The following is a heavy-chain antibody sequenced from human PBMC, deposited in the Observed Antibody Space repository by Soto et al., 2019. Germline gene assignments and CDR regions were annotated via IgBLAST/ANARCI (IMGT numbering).Heavy chain of an antibody. V-gene: IGHV3-33*01. CDR1: GFTFSSYG. D-gene: IGHD6-19*01. CDR2: IWYDGSNK. CDR3: ARDEVAVAGRTYYYGMDV. Sequence: QVQLVESGGGVVQPGRSLRLSCAASGFTFSSYGVHWVRQAPGKGLEWVAVIWYDGSNKYYADSVKGRFTISRDNSKNTLYLQMNSLRAEDTAVYYCARDEVAVAGRTYYYGMDVWGQGTTVTVSS. J-gene: IGHJ6*02.